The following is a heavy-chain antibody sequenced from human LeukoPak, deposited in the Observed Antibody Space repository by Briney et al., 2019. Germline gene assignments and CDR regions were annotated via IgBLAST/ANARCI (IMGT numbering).Heavy chain of an antibody. J-gene: IGHJ4*02. CDR3: ARDYAVGSVSSAFDY. Sequence: GGSLRLSCAASGFTFSSYSMNWVRQAPGKGLEWVSSISSSSSYIYYADSVKGRFTISRDNAKNSLYLQMNSLRAEDTAVYYCARDYAVGSVSSAFDYWGQGTLVTVSS. CDR1: GFTFSSYS. CDR2: ISSSSSYI. D-gene: IGHD1-26*01. V-gene: IGHV3-21*01.